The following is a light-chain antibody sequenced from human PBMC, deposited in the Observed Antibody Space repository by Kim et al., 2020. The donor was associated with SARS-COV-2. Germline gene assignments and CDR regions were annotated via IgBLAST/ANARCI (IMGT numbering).Light chain of an antibody. V-gene: IGLV1-40*01. CDR2: GNN. CDR3: QSSDSSLSGVV. J-gene: IGLJ2*01. Sequence: QRVTIACTGCSSNIGAGYDVHWYQQLPGTAPKRLIFGNNNRPSGVPDRFSGSKSGTSASLAITGLQAEDEADYYCQSSDSSLSGVVFGGGTQLTVL. CDR1: SSNIGAGYD.